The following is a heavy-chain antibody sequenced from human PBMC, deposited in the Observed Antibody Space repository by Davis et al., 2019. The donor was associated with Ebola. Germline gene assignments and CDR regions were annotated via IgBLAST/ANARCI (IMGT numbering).Heavy chain of an antibody. CDR1: GGSITTYY. CDR2: IYYSGST. CDR3: ARVGARYCTSTSCSAGNWYDA. V-gene: IGHV4-59*01. J-gene: IGHJ5*02. Sequence: MPSETLSLTCTVSGGSITTYYWSWIRQPPGKGLEWIGYIYYSGSTNYNPSLKSRVTISVDTSNNQFSLKLSSVTAADTAAYYCARVGARYCTSTSCSAGNWYDAWGQGTLVTVSS. D-gene: IGHD2-2*01.